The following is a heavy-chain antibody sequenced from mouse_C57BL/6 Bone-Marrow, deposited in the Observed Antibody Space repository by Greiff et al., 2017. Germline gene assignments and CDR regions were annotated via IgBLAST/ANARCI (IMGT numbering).Heavy chain of an antibody. J-gene: IGHJ4*01. CDR3: ARYYYGSSYGYAMDY. CDR2: IYPGGGYT. V-gene: IGHV1-63*01. D-gene: IGHD1-1*01. Sequence: QVQLQQSGAELVRPGTSVKMSCKASGYTFTNYWIGWAKQRPGHGLEWIGDIYPGGGYTNYNEKFKGKATLTADKSSSTAYMQFSSLTSGDSAIYYCARYYYGSSYGYAMDYWGQGTSVTVSS. CDR1: GYTFTNYW.